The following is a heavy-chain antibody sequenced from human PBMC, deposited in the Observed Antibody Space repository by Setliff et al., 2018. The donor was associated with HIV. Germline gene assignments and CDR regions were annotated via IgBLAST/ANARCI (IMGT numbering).Heavy chain of an antibody. D-gene: IGHD5-12*01. CDR1: GYTLTDLS. CDR2: FDPEDGDT. Sequence: ASVKVSCKVYGYTLTDLSMHWVRQVPGKGLEWMGRFDPEDGDTIYAEKFQGRVAMTEDTSTDRAYMELSSLRSEDMAVYYCARAGRDGYNNQGYFGYWGQGTLVTVSS. CDR3: ARAGRDGYNNQGYFGY. J-gene: IGHJ4*02. V-gene: IGHV1-24*01.